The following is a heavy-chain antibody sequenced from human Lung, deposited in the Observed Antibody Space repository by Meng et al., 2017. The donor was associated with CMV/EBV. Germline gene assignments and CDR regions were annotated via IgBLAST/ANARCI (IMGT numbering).Heavy chain of an antibody. J-gene: IGHJ4*02. Sequence: ESLKISCKGSGHTFTTYWIAWVRQMPGKGLEWMGVIHPGDSETRYSPSFQGHVTISADMSLSVAYLQWSSLKASDTAIFYCATVGLDQRFDNWGQGTLVTVSS. CDR2: IHPGDSET. CDR1: GHTFTTYW. CDR3: ATVGLDQRFDN. V-gene: IGHV5-51*01. D-gene: IGHD1/OR15-1a*01.